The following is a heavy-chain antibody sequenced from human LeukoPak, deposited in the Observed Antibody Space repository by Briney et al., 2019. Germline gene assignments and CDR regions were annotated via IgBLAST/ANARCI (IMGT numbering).Heavy chain of an antibody. CDR1: GFTFSSNL. V-gene: IGHV3-74*01. D-gene: IGHD2-8*02. CDR2: INSDGRST. Sequence: GGSLRLSCAASGFTFSSNLMHWVRQGPGKGLVWVSHINSDGRSTRYADSVKGRFTISRDNSKNTLYLQMNSLRDEDAAVYHCTRVQAGRSGLMDVWGRGTTVTVSS. CDR3: TRVQAGRSGLMDV. J-gene: IGHJ6*02.